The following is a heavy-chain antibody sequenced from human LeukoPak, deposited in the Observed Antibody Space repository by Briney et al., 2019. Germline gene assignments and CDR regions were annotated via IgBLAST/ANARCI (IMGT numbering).Heavy chain of an antibody. V-gene: IGHV1-2*02. CDR3: ARKDIAVAGLHYYGMDV. CDR1: GYTFTDYR. CDR2: INPNSGGT. D-gene: IGHD6-19*01. J-gene: IGHJ6*02. Sequence: GASVKVSCKSSGYTFTDYRIHWVRQAPGQGLEWMGCINPNSGGTNYAQKFRGRVTMTRDTSISTAYMELSRLRSDDTAVYFCARKDIAVAGLHYYGMDVWGQGTTVTVSS.